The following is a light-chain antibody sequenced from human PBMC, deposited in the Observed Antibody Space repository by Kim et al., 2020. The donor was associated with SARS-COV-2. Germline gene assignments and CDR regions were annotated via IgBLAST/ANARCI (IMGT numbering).Light chain of an antibody. CDR2: WAS. J-gene: IGKJ2*01. Sequence: KATINCKSSQSVLYRSNNQNYLAWYQQKPGQPPKLLMYWASTREYGVRDRFSGSGSGTDFTLTISSLQAEDVAVYYCQQYYTTPYTFGQGTKLEI. CDR3: QQYYTTPYT. CDR1: QSVLYRSNNQNY. V-gene: IGKV4-1*01.